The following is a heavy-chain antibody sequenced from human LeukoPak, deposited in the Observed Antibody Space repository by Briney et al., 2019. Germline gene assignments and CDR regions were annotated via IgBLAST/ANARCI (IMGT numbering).Heavy chain of an antibody. V-gene: IGHV1-69*05. Sequence: SVKVSCKASGGTFSSYAINWVRQAPGQGLEWMGRIIPIFGTANYAQKFQGRITIITDESTITAYMELSSLRSEDTAVYYCAISRDGYIVFDYWGQGTLVTVSS. J-gene: IGHJ4*02. CDR1: GGTFSSYA. CDR3: AISRDGYIVFDY. D-gene: IGHD5-24*01. CDR2: IIPIFGTA.